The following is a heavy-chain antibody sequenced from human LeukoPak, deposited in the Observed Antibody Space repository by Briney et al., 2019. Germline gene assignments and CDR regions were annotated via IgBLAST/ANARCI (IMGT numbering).Heavy chain of an antibody. V-gene: IGHV1-2*02. CDR1: GYTFTGYY. D-gene: IGHD1-26*01. CDR2: INPNSGGT. CDR3: ARWGGSGSHQNLIDY. J-gene: IGHJ4*02. Sequence: ASVKVSCKASGYTFTGYYMHWVRQAPGQGLEWMGWINPNSGGTNYAQKFQGRVTMTRDTSISTAYMELSRLRSDDTAVYYCARWGGSGSHQNLIDYWGQGTLVTVSS.